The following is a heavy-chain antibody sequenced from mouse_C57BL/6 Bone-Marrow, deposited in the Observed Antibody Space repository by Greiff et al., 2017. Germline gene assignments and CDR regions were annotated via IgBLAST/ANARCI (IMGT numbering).Heavy chain of an antibody. CDR3: ARDSGYPAWFAY. D-gene: IGHD2-2*01. J-gene: IGHJ3*01. CDR1: GFTFSSYA. V-gene: IGHV5-4*01. Sequence: EVMLVESGGGLVKPGGSLKLSCAASGFTFSSYAMSWVRQTPEKRLEWVATISDGGSYTYYPDNVKGRFTISRDNAKNNLYLQMSHLKSEDTAMYYCARDSGYPAWFAYWGQGTLVTVSA. CDR2: ISDGGSYT.